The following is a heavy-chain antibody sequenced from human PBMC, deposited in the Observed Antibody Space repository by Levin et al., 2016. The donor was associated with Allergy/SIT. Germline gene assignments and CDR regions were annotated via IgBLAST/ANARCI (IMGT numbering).Heavy chain of an antibody. J-gene: IGHJ4*02. V-gene: IGHV1-2*02. CDR2: INPNSGGT. CDR3: ARHGEDPLTGTTEVY. D-gene: IGHD1-20*01. Sequence: WVRQAPGQGLEWMGWINPNSGGTNYAQKFQGRVTMTRDTSISTAYMELSRLRSDDTAVYYCARHGEDPLTGTTEVYWGQGTLVTVSS.